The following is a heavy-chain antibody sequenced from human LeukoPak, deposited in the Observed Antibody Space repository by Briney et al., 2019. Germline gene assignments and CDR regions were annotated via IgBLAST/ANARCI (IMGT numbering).Heavy chain of an antibody. CDR2: INPSGGST. D-gene: IGHD6-19*01. J-gene: IGHJ4*02. CDR1: GHTFTSYY. CDR3: ARETAVAGYFDY. V-gene: IGHV1-46*01. Sequence: ASVKVSCKASGHTFTSYYMHWVRQAPGQGLEWMGIINPSGGSTSYAQKFQGRVTMTRDTSTSTVYMELSSLRSEDTAVYYCARETAVAGYFDYWGQGTLVAVSS.